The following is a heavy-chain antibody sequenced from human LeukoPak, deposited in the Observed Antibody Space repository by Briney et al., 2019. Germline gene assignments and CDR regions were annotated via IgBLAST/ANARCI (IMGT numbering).Heavy chain of an antibody. V-gene: IGHV4-34*01. CDR1: GGSFIGYS. CDR2: INHSGST. J-gene: IGHJ6*02. CDR3: ARGSPLAGMDV. Sequence: SETLSLTCAVYGGSFIGYSWTWIRQPLGTGLEWIGEINHSGSTNYNPSLKSRVTILVDASKNQISLKLSPVIAADTAVYYCARGSPLAGMDVWGQGTTVTVSS.